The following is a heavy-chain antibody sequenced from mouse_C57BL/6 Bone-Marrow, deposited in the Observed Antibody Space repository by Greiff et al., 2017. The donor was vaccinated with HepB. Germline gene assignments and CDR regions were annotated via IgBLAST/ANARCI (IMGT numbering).Heavy chain of an antibody. J-gene: IGHJ4*01. CDR1: GYTFTSYW. V-gene: IGHV1-61*01. CDR3: ARAAYYCNYYAMDY. Sequence: QVQLKQPGAELVRPGSSVKLSCKASGYTFTSYWMDWVKQRPGQGLEWIGNIYPSDSETHYNQKFKDKATLTVDKSSSTAYMQLSSLTSEDSAVYSCARAAYYCNYYAMDYWGQGTSVTVSS. CDR2: IYPSDSET. D-gene: IGHD2-10*01.